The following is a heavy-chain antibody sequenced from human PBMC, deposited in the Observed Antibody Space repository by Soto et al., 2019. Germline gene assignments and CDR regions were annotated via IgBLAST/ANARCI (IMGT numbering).Heavy chain of an antibody. J-gene: IGHJ6*04. Sequence: GSLRLSCAASGFTFSSYSMNWGRQAPGKGLEWVSYISSSSSTIYYADSVKGRFTISRDNAKNSLYLQMNSLRDEDTVVYYCARPEYSSSSYGMDVWGKGTTVTVPS. CDR2: ISSSSSTI. V-gene: IGHV3-48*02. CDR1: GFTFSSYS. D-gene: IGHD6-6*01. CDR3: ARPEYSSSSYGMDV.